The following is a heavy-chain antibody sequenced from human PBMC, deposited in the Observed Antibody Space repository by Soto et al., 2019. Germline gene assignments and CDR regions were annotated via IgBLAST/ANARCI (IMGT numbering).Heavy chain of an antibody. CDR2: ISGSGGTI. D-gene: IGHD6-13*01. V-gene: IGHV3-48*03. CDR1: GFTFSSYE. J-gene: IGHJ4*02. CDR3: AKAQVTDSSSWFAYDY. Sequence: GGSLRLSCAASGFTFSSYEMNWVRQAPGKGLEWVSYISGSGGTIYYADSVKGRFTISRDNSKNTLYLQMNSLRAEETAVYYCAKAQVTDSSSWFAYDYWGQGTLVTVSS.